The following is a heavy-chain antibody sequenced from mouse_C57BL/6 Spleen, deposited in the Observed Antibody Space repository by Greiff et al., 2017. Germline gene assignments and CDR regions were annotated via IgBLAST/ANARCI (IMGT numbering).Heavy chain of an antibody. CDR2: INPSSGYT. D-gene: IGHD1-1*01. CDR1: GYTFTSYW. Sequence: VKLMESGAELVKPGASVKLSCKASGYTFTSYWMHWVKQRPGQGLGWIGYINPSSGYTKYNQKFKGKATLTADKSAKTAYMQLRRLTYEYSAVYCYARSDFCGSSYWFAYWGQGTLVTVSA. V-gene: IGHV1-7*01. J-gene: IGHJ3*01. CDR3: ARSDFCGSSYWFAY.